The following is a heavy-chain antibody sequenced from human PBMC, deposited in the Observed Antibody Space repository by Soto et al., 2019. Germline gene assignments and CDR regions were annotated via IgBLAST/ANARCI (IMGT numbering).Heavy chain of an antibody. CDR2: INAHSGGT. J-gene: IGHJ5*02. V-gene: IGHV1-2*02. CDR3: AKDLTRQLAYWSDP. D-gene: IGHD6-6*01. CDR1: GFSFTGYY. Sequence: QVQLVQSGAAVKKPGASVKVSCKASGFSFTGYYIHWLRQAPGQGLEWMGWINAHSGGTEYAQKFQGRVTWTRDTSIATADLTLTSLTSDDTALYYCAKDLTRQLAYWSDPWGQGTQVTVSS.